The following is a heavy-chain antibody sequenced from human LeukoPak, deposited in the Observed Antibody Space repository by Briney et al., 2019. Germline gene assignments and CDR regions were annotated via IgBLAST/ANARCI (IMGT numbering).Heavy chain of an antibody. J-gene: IGHJ4*02. V-gene: IGHV1-69*06. CDR3: ARAHYYDSSGYFYLSAFDI. Sequence: GASVKVSCKASGGTFSSYAIIWVRQAPGQGLEWMGGIIPIFGTANYAQKFQGRVTITADKSTSTAYMELSSLRSEDTAVYYCARAHYYDSSGYFYLSAFDIWGQGTLVTVSS. D-gene: IGHD3-22*01. CDR2: IIPIFGTA. CDR1: GGTFSSYA.